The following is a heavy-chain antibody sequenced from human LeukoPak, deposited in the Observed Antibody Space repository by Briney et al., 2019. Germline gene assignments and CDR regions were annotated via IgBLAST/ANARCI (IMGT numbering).Heavy chain of an antibody. Sequence: GGSLRLSCAASGFTFSDYYMSWIRQAPGKGLEWVSYISSSGSTIYYADSVKGRFTISRDNAKNSLYLQMNSLRAEDTAVYYCARVATVIDNWFDPWGQGTLVTVPS. V-gene: IGHV3-11*01. CDR2: ISSSGSTI. CDR3: ARVATVIDNWFDP. D-gene: IGHD4-11*01. J-gene: IGHJ5*02. CDR1: GFTFSDYY.